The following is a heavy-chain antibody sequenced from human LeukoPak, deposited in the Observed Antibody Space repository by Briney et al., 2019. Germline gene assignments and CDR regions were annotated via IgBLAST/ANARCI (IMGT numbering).Heavy chain of an antibody. V-gene: IGHV3-9*03. CDR3: AKDSTGSIAALGAMDV. Sequence: GGSLRLSCAASGFTFDDYAMHWVRQAPGKGLEWVSGISWNSGSIGYADSVKGRFTISRDNAKNSLYLQMNSLRAEDMALYYCAKDSTGSIAALGAMDVWGKGTTVTVSS. J-gene: IGHJ6*04. CDR2: ISWNSGSI. D-gene: IGHD6-13*01. CDR1: GFTFDDYA.